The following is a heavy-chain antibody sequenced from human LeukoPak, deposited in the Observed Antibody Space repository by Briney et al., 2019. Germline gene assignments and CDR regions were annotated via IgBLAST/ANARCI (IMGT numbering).Heavy chain of an antibody. V-gene: IGHV4-34*01. CDR2: IHHSGRP. CDR1: GGPFSGYF. D-gene: IGHD3-3*02. Sequence: ADPLSLTCAVYGGPFSGYFWTWLRHTPGEGLEWLGEIHHSGRPRHNPSLKSRVIITVDTSRNQFSLTLRSVTPADTAVYFCARADRGHFASAYWGQGTLVSVS. J-gene: IGHJ4*02. CDR3: ARADRGHFASAY.